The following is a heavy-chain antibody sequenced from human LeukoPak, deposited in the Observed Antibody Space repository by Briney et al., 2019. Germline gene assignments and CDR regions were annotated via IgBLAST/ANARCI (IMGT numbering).Heavy chain of an antibody. J-gene: IGHJ4*02. CDR3: AKDLGRWELLADY. CDR2: ISGSGGST. D-gene: IGHD1-26*01. CDR1: GFTFSSYA. Sequence: GGSLRLSCAASGFTFSSYAMSWVRQAPGKGLEWVSAISGSGGSTYYADSVKGRFTISRDNSKNTLYLQMNSLRAVDTAVYYCAKDLGRWELLADYWGQGTLVTVSS. V-gene: IGHV3-23*01.